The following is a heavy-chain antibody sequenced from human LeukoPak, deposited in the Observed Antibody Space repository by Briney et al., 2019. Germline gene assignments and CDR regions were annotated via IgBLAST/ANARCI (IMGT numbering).Heavy chain of an antibody. CDR2: IYYSGST. J-gene: IGHJ4*02. V-gene: IGHV4-39*07. Sequence: SETLSLTCTVSGGSISSSSYYWGWIRQPPGKGLEWIGSIYYSGSTYYNPSLKSRVTISVDTSKNQYSLKLSSVTAADTAVYYCARDPVYVDTAPDAYVDYWGQGPLVTVSS. CDR1: GGSISSSSYY. D-gene: IGHD5-18*01. CDR3: ARDPVYVDTAPDAYVDY.